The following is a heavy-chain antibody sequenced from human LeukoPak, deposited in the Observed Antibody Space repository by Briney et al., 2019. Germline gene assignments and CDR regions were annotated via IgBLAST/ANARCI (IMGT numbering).Heavy chain of an antibody. Sequence: PSETLSLTCAVSGVAISSGGYAWNWIRQPPGKGLEWIAYIYHSGTTYYNPSLKSRVTISVDTSKNQFSLKLSSVTAADTAVYYCARGVYDILTGYLGDWGQGTLVTVSS. J-gene: IGHJ4*02. V-gene: IGHV4-30-2*01. D-gene: IGHD3-9*01. CDR2: IYHSGTT. CDR1: GVAISSGGYA. CDR3: ARGVYDILTGYLGD.